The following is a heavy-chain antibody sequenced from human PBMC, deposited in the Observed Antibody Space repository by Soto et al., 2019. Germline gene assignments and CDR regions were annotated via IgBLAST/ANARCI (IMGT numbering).Heavy chain of an antibody. Sequence: GWSLRLSCASSVFTFISYAMSWVRQAPGKGLEWVSAISGSGGSTYYADSVKGRFTISRDNSKNTLYLQMNSLRAEDTAVYYCAKDHPSQLYGMDVWGQGTTVTVSS. CDR2: ISGSGGST. D-gene: IGHD2-2*01. CDR1: VFTFISYA. V-gene: IGHV3-23*01. J-gene: IGHJ6*02. CDR3: AKDHPSQLYGMDV.